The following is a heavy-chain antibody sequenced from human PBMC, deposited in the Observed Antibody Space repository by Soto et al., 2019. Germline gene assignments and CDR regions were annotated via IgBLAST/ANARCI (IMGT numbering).Heavy chain of an antibody. D-gene: IGHD6-6*01. CDR2: INPNSGGT. CDR3: ARVKGGIAARPRSDAFDI. CDR1: GYTFTGYY. V-gene: IGHV1-2*04. J-gene: IGHJ3*02. Sequence: ASVKVSCKASGYTFTGYYMHWVRQAPGQGLEWMGWINPNSGGTNYAQKFQGWVTMTRDTSISTAYMELSRLRSDDTAVYYCARVKGGIAARPRSDAFDIWGQGTMVTVSS.